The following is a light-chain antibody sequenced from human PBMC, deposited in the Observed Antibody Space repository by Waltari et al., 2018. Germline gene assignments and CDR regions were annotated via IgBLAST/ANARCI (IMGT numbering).Light chain of an antibody. CDR2: GAS. Sequence: EIVLTQSPGTLSLSPGERATLPCRASQRISRSLAWYQQKPGQAPRLLIFGASSRATGIPDRFSGSGFGTDFSLTISRLEPEDFAVYSCQHYVRLPVTFGQGTKVEIK. CDR1: QRISRS. J-gene: IGKJ1*01. V-gene: IGKV3-20*01. CDR3: QHYVRLPVT.